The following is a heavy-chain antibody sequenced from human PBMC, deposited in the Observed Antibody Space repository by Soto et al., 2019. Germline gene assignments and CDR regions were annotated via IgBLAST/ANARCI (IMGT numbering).Heavy chain of an antibody. CDR1: GGSFSGYY. CDR2: ITHSGST. Sequence: QVQLQQWGAGLLRPSETLSLTCGIYGGSFSGYYWSWIRQPPGKGLEWIAEITHSGSTSYNPSLKSRVTISLDTSKNQFSLRLSSVTAADTAVYYCARDGYFYGSFDYWGQGTLVTVSS. D-gene: IGHD5-18*01. J-gene: IGHJ4*02. V-gene: IGHV4-34*01. CDR3: ARDGYFYGSFDY.